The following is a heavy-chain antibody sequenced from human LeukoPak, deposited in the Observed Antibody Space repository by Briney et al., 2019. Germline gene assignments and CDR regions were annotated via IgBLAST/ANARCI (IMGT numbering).Heavy chain of an antibody. J-gene: IGHJ5*02. CDR2: INHNSGGT. V-gene: IGHV1-2*02. D-gene: IGHD2-2*01. CDR1: GYTFTGYY. Sequence: ASVTVSCKACGYTFTGYYMHWVRQAPGQGLEGMGWINHNSGGTNYAQKFQGRVTMTRDTSNSTAYMELSKLRSDDTAVYYCARGYKIVVVPAATPPDPWGEGTLVSVSS. CDR3: ARGYKIVVVPAATPPDP.